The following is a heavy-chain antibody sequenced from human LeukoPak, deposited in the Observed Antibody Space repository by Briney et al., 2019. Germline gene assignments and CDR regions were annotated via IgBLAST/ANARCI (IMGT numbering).Heavy chain of an antibody. Sequence: GGSLRLSCAASEFTFSSYGMHWVRQAPGKGLEWVAFIRYDGSNKYYADSVKGRFTISRDNSKNTLYLQMNSLRAEDTAVYYCARDPDYYDSSGYYGGFDYWGQGTLVTVSS. CDR2: IRYDGSNK. J-gene: IGHJ4*02. CDR1: EFTFSSYG. CDR3: ARDPDYYDSSGYYGGFDY. D-gene: IGHD3-22*01. V-gene: IGHV3-30*02.